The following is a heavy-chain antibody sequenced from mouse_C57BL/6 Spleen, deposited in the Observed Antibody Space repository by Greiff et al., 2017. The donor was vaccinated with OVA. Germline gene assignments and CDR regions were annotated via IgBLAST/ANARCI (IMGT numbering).Heavy chain of an antibody. V-gene: IGHV1-64*01. D-gene: IGHD4-1*01. J-gene: IGHJ2*01. Sequence: QVQLQQPGAELVKPGASVKLSCKASGYTFTSYWMHWVKQRPGQGLEWIGMIHPNSGSTNYNEKFKSKATLTVAKSSSTAYMQLSSLTSEDSAVYYCARNWELYYFDYWGQGTTLTVSS. CDR1: GYTFTSYW. CDR2: IHPNSGST. CDR3: ARNWELYYFDY.